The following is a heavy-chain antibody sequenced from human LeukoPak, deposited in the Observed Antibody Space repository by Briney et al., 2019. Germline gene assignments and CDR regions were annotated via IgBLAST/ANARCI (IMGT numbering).Heavy chain of an antibody. D-gene: IGHD2-15*01. CDR3: ATDGGGSGVP. CDR2: ISRGGSST. Sequence: GGSLRLSCAASGFTFSDHYMSWIRQAPGKGLDWVSSISRGGSSTYYADSVKGRFTISRDNAKNSLYLQMNSLRAEDTAVYYCATDGGGSGVPWGQGTLVTVSS. CDR1: GFTFSDHY. V-gene: IGHV3-11*01. J-gene: IGHJ5*02.